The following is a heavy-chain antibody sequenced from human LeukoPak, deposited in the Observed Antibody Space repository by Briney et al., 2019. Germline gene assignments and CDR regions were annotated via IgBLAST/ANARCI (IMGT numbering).Heavy chain of an antibody. J-gene: IGHJ6*02. Sequence: GGSLRLSCAASGFTFSSYSMNWVRQAPGKGPEWVSYISSSSSTIYCADSVKGRFTISRDNAKNSLYLQMNSLRAEDTAVYYCVKEDWNYDYGMDVWGQGTTVTVSS. D-gene: IGHD3/OR15-3a*01. V-gene: IGHV3-48*01. CDR3: VKEDWNYDYGMDV. CDR1: GFTFSSYS. CDR2: ISSSSSTI.